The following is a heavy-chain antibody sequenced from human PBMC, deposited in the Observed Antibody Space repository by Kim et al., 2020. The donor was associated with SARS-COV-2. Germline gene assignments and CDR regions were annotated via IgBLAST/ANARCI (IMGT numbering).Heavy chain of an antibody. V-gene: IGHV5-51*01. J-gene: IGHJ4*02. Sequence: YPGDPETRYSPSFQGQVTISADKSISTAYLQWSSLKASDTAMYYCARIGDYWGQGTLVTVSS. CDR2: YPGDPET. CDR3: ARIGDY. D-gene: IGHD2-15*01.